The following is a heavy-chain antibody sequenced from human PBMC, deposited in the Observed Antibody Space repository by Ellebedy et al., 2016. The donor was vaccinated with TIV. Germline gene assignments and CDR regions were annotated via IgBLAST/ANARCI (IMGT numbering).Heavy chain of an antibody. CDR3: ARNGSGSPTFDY. V-gene: IGHV1-18*01. CDR2: ISAHSGNT. CDR1: GYTFISYG. Sequence: AASVKVSCKASGYTFISYGITWLRHAPGQGLEWMGWISAHSGNTNYAQKLQGRVTMTTDTSTSTSYMELRSLRSDDTAVYYCARNGSGSPTFDYWGQGTLVTVSS. D-gene: IGHD3-10*01. J-gene: IGHJ4*02.